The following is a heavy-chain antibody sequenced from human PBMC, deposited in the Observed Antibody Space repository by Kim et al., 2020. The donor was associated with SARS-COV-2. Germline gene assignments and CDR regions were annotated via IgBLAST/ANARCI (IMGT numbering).Heavy chain of an antibody. CDR1: GFTFDDYA. CDR3: AKDAGLVVLTAIGKIAFDI. Sequence: GGSLRLSCAASGFTFDDYAMHWVRQAPGKGLEWVSGISWNGGSIGYADSVKGRFTISRDNAKNSLYLQMNSLRAEDTALYYCAKDAGLVVLTAIGKIAFDIWGQGTLVTLSS. V-gene: IGHV3-9*01. J-gene: IGHJ3*02. CDR2: ISWNGGSI. D-gene: IGHD2-21*02.